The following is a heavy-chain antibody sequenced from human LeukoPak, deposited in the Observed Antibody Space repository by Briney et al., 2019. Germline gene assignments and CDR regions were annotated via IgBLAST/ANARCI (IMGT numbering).Heavy chain of an antibody. D-gene: IGHD3-3*01. V-gene: IGHV1-8*03. CDR1: GYTFTSYD. J-gene: IGHJ6*03. Sequence: VASVKVSCKASGYTFTSYDINWVRQATGQGLEWMGWMNPNSGNTGYAQKFQGRVTITRNTSISTAYMELSSLRSEDTAVYYCARGQDIGIRFLEWWDGNYYMDVWGKGTTVTVSS. CDR2: MNPNSGNT. CDR3: ARGQDIGIRFLEWWDGNYYMDV.